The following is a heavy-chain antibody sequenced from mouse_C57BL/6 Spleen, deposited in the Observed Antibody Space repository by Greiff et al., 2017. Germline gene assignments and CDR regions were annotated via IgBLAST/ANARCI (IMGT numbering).Heavy chain of an antibody. CDR3: AGDDSSYGWYFDV. J-gene: IGHJ1*03. V-gene: IGHV5-16*01. CDR2: INYDGSST. D-gene: IGHD1-1*01. CDR1: GFTFSDYY. Sequence: EVKLVESEGGLVQPGSSMKLSCTASGFTFSDYYMAWVRQVPEKGLEWVANINYDGSSTYYLDSLKSRFIISRDNAKNILYLQMSSLKSEDTATYYCAGDDSSYGWYFDVWGTGTTVTVSS.